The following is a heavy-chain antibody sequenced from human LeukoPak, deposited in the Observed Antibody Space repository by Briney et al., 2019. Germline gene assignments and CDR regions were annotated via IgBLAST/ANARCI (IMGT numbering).Heavy chain of an antibody. Sequence: SGTLSLTCAVSGGSISSSNWWSWFRQPPGKGLEWIGEIYHSGSTNYNPSLKSRVTISVGKSKTQFSLKLSSVTAADTAVYYCARDHPGIAAAGSFDYWGQGTLVTVSS. D-gene: IGHD6-13*01. V-gene: IGHV4-4*02. CDR2: IYHSGST. J-gene: IGHJ4*02. CDR1: GGSISSSNW. CDR3: ARDHPGIAAAGSFDY.